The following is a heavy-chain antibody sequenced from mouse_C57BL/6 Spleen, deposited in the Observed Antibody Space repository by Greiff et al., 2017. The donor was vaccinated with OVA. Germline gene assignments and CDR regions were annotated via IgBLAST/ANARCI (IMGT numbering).Heavy chain of an antibody. CDR3: ARFNWGQAFDY. V-gene: IGHV7-3*01. CDR2: IRNKANGYTT. CDR1: GFTFTDYY. J-gene: IGHJ2*01. Sequence: EVQLMESGGGLVQPGGSLSLSCAASGFTFTDYYMSWVRQPPGKALEWLGFIRNKANGYTTEYSASVKGRFTISRDNSQSILYLQMNALRAEDSATYYCARFNWGQAFDYWGQGTTLTVSS. D-gene: IGHD4-1*02.